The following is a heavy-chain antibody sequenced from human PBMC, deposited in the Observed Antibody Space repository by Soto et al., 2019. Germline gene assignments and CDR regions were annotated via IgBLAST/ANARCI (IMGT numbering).Heavy chain of an antibody. Sequence: TLSLTCTVSGGSISSGGYYWSWIRQHPGKGLEWIGYIYYSGSTYYNPSLKSRVTISVDTSKNQFSLKLSSVTAADTAVYYCARDLVVPAAGGAFDIWGQGTMVTVSS. D-gene: IGHD2-2*01. CDR1: GGSISSGGYY. CDR2: IYYSGST. V-gene: IGHV4-31*03. CDR3: ARDLVVPAAGGAFDI. J-gene: IGHJ3*02.